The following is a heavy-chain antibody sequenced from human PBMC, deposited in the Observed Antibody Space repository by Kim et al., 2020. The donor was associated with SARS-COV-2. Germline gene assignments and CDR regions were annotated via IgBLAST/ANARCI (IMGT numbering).Heavy chain of an antibody. V-gene: IGHV1-2*02. D-gene: IGHD2-21*02. CDR3: ARDHDCGGDCYSDY. Sequence: ASVKVSCKASGYTFTGYYMHWVRQAPGQGLEWMGWINPNSGGTNYAQKFQGRVTMTRDTSISTAYMELSRLRSDDTAVYYCARDHDCGGDCYSDYWGQGTLVTVSS. CDR2: INPNSGGT. J-gene: IGHJ4*02. CDR1: GYTFTGYY.